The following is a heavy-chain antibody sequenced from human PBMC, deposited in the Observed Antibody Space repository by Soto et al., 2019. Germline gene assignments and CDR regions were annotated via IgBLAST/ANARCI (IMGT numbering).Heavy chain of an antibody. J-gene: IGHJ2*01. D-gene: IGHD3-16*02. CDR1: GGSISSGDYY. Sequence: QVQLQESGPGLVKPSQTLSLTCTVPGGSISSGDYYWGWIRQPPGKGLEWIGYIYYSGSTNYNPSLSSRVTISVATSKNQFSLNLSPVTAADTAVYYCARIVESGYTIDFDLWGRGTLVTVSS. CDR2: IYYSGST. CDR3: ARIVESGYTIDFDL. V-gene: IGHV4-30-4*01.